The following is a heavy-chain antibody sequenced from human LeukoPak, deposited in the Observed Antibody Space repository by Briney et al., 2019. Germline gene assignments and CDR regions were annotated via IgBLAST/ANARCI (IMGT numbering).Heavy chain of an antibody. CDR1: GFTFNTYS. D-gene: IGHD2-2*02. V-gene: IGHV3-48*04. CDR2: ISSSSDII. J-gene: IGHJ4*02. CDR3: ARGWPDLPSYCSSTSCYMGSGAAYYFDY. Sequence: GGSLRLSCAVSGFTFNTYSMNWVRQAPGKGLEWVSYISSSSDIIYYADSVKGRFTNSRDNAKNSLYLQMNSLRAEDTAVYYCARGWPDLPSYCSSTSCYMGSGAAYYFDYWGQGTLVTVSS.